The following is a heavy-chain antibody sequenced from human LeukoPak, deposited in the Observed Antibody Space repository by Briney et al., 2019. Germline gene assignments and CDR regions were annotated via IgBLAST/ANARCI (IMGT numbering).Heavy chain of an antibody. CDR2: IYPGDSDT. CDR1: GYIFTSYW. CDR3: ARDYGGNLGGY. Sequence: GESLKISCQGSGYIFTSYWIGWVRQLPGKGLEWMGIIYPGDSDTRYSPSFQGQATHSADKPISTAYLQWSSLKASDTAMYYCARDYGGNLGGYWGQGTLVTVSS. D-gene: IGHD4-23*01. J-gene: IGHJ4*02. V-gene: IGHV5-51*04.